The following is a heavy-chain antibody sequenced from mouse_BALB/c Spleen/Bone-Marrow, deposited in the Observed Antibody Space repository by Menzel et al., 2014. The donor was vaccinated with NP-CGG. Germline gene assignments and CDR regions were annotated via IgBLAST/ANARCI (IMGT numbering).Heavy chain of an antibody. V-gene: IGHV5-6-3*01. Sequence: DVKLQESGGGLVQPGGSLKLSCAASGFTFSSYGMSWVRPTPDKRLKVVATINSNGGSTYYPDSVKGRFTISRDNAKNTLYLQMSSLKSEDTAMYYCARDGSSYEGNYFDYWGQGTTLTVSS. J-gene: IGHJ2*01. D-gene: IGHD1-1*01. CDR2: INSNGGST. CDR1: GFTFSSYG. CDR3: ARDGSSYEGNYFDY.